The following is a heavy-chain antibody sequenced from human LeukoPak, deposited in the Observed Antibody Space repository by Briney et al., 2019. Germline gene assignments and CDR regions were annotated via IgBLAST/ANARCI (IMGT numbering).Heavy chain of an antibody. Sequence: SVKVSCEASGGTFSSYAISWVRQAPGQGLEWMGRIIPILGIANYAQKFQGRVTITADKSTSTAYMELSSLRSEDTAVYYCASQLPYSSGWYSPLDYWGQGTLVTVSS. J-gene: IGHJ4*02. D-gene: IGHD6-19*01. CDR1: GGTFSSYA. CDR2: IIPILGIA. V-gene: IGHV1-69*04. CDR3: ASQLPYSSGWYSPLDY.